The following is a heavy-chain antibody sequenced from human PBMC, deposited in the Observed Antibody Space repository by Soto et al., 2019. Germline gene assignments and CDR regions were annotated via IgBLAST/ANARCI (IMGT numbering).Heavy chain of an antibody. CDR1: GGSISSGDYY. CDR2: IYYSGST. D-gene: IGHD1-1*01. CDR3: VVYCTTGGLSICFVR. J-gene: IGHJ5*02. V-gene: IGHV4-30-4*01. Sequence: PLALTCTVSGGSISSGDYYWSWIRQPHGKGLEWIGYIYYSGSTYYNPSLKSRVTISVDTSKNQFSLKLSSVTAADTAVYYSVVYCTTGGLSICFVRRCRGNPVTV.